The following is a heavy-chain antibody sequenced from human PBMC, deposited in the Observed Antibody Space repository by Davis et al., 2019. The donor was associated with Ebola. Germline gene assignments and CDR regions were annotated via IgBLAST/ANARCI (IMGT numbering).Heavy chain of an antibody. D-gene: IGHD5-18*01. CDR1: GFTFGDYA. CDR3: TRLRGFSYGYSDY. Sequence: GESLKISCTTSGFTFGDYAMSWVRQAPGKGLEWVGFIRSNAYGGTTEYAASVKGRFTISRDDSKSIAYLQVNSLKTEDTAVYYCTRLRGFSYGYSDYWGQGTLVIVSS. J-gene: IGHJ4*02. V-gene: IGHV3-49*04. CDR2: IRSNAYGGTT.